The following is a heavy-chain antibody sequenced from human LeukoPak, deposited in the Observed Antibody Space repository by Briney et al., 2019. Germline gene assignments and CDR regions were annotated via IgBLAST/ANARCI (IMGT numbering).Heavy chain of an antibody. CDR1: GGSFSGYY. J-gene: IGHJ5*02. Sequence: SETLSLTCAVYGGSFSGYYWSWIRQPPGKGLEWIGEINHSGSTNYNPSLKSRVTISVDTSKNQFSLKLSSVTAADTAVYYCARGPGYCSGGSCYHLDPWGQGALVTVSS. CDR2: INHSGST. CDR3: ARGPGYCSGGSCYHLDP. V-gene: IGHV4-34*01. D-gene: IGHD2-15*01.